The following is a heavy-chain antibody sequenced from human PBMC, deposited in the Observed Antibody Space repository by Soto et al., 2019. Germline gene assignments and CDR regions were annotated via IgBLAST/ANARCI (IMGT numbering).Heavy chain of an antibody. J-gene: IGHJ6*03. CDR3: ARGVYGEENYYGSGRRYYMDV. CDR2: INHSGST. Sequence: SETLSLTCAVYGGSFSGYYWSWIRQPPGKGLEWIGEINHSGSTNYNPSLKSRVTISVDTSKNQFSLKLSSVTAADTAVYYCARGVYGEENYYGSGRRYYMDVWGKGTTVTVS. CDR1: GGSFSGYY. D-gene: IGHD3-10*01. V-gene: IGHV4-34*01.